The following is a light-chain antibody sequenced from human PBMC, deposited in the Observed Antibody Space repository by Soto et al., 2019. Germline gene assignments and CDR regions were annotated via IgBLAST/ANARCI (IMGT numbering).Light chain of an antibody. Sequence: DIQMTQSPSTLSASVGDRVTITCRASQRISSWLAWYQQKPGKAPKRLIYKASSLESGVPSRFSGSGSGTEFTLTISSLQPDDFATYYCQQYNSYPSFGGGTKVEIK. CDR3: QQYNSYPS. CDR1: QRISSW. CDR2: KAS. V-gene: IGKV1-5*03. J-gene: IGKJ4*01.